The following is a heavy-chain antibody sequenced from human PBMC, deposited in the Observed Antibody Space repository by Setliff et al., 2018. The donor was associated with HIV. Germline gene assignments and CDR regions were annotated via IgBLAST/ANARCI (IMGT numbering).Heavy chain of an antibody. CDR2: IYYSGST. J-gene: IGHJ4*02. CDR1: GGSISSSSYY. V-gene: IGHV4-39*01. D-gene: IGHD3-22*01. Sequence: SETLSLTCTVSGGSISSSSYYWGWIHQPPGKGLEWIGSIYYSGSTYYNPSLKSRVTISVDTSKNQFSLKLSSVTAADTAVYYCARLGSDYYDSSGYLYYFDYWGQGTLVTVSS. CDR3: ARLGSDYYDSSGYLYYFDY.